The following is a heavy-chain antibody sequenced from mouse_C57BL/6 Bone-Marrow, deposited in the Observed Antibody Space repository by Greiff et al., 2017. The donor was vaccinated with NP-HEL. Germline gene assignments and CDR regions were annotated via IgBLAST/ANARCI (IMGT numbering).Heavy chain of an antibody. CDR1: GYTFTDYY. CDR3: AREKWLLPAWFAY. J-gene: IGHJ3*01. V-gene: IGHV1-19*01. D-gene: IGHD2-3*01. CDR2: INPSTGGT. Sequence: EVQLQQSGPVLVKPGASVKMSCKASGYTFTDYYMNWVRQAHGKGLEWIGVINPSTGGTSSNQKFKGKATLTVDKSSSTAYMELNSLTSEDSAVYYCAREKWLLPAWFAYWGQGTLVTVSA.